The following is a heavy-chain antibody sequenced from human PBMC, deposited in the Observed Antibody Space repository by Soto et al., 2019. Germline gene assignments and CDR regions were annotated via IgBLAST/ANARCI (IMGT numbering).Heavy chain of an antibody. Sequence: LSLTCAVYGGSFSGYYWSWIRQPPGKGLEWIGEINHSGSTNYNPSLKSRVTISVDTSKNQFSLKLSSVTAADTAVYYCASSGYSGFYGVDVWGQGTTVTVSS. CDR2: INHSGST. J-gene: IGHJ6*02. V-gene: IGHV4-34*01. CDR1: GGSFSGYY. CDR3: ASSGYSGFYGVDV. D-gene: IGHD5-12*01.